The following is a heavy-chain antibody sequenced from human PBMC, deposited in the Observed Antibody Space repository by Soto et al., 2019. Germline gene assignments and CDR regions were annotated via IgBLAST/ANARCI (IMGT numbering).Heavy chain of an antibody. V-gene: IGHV1-46*03. CDR2: INPFDGSR. CDR1: GYTFTSYY. CDR3: SRVDPGETSPFDH. Sequence: ALVKVSCKASGYTFTSYYIHWVRQAPGQGLEWMGWINPFDGSRMFAQSFQGRVTMTRDTSTSTVYMEVSSLRSEDTAVYYCSRVDPGETSPFDHWGQGTLVTVSS. J-gene: IGHJ4*02. D-gene: IGHD3-10*01.